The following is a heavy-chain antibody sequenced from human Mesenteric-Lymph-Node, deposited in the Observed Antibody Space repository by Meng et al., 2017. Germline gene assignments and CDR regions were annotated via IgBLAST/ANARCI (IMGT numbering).Heavy chain of an antibody. V-gene: IGHV4-39*07. Sequence: QPHVQASGQGLVTHSVSLSLTCPGLGGSIRSTIYFWGWIRQPPGKGLEWIGIIYYRGNTNYNPPFKSRVTISVDTSKNQFSLKLSSVTAADTAVYYCARGPTTYFDYWGQGTLVTVSS. J-gene: IGHJ4*02. CDR2: IYYRGNT. CDR1: GGSIRSTIYF. D-gene: IGHD4-17*01. CDR3: ARGPTTYFDY.